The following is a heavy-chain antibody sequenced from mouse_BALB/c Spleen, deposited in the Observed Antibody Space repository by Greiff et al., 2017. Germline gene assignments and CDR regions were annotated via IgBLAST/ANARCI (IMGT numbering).Heavy chain of an antibody. Sequence: DVKVEESGGGLVQPGGSRKLSCAASGFPFSSFGMHWVRQAPEKGLEWVAYISSGSSTIYYADTVKGRFTISRDNPKNTLFLQMTSLRSEDTAMYYCARNWDFDYWGQGTTLTVSS. CDR3: ARNWDFDY. V-gene: IGHV5-17*02. J-gene: IGHJ2*01. CDR1: GFPFSSFG. CDR2: ISSGSSTI. D-gene: IGHD4-1*01.